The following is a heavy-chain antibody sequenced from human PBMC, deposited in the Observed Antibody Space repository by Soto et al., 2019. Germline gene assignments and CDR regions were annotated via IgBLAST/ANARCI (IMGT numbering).Heavy chain of an antibody. CDR1: GFTFSSYA. V-gene: IGHV3-23*01. CDR2: ITGSGGST. Sequence: EVQLLESGGGLVQPGGSLRLSCAASGFTFSSYAMTWVRQAPGGGLEWVSAITGSGGSTNYVDSVKGRFTISRDNSKNTLYLQMNSLRAVDTAVYSCAKVGCYYNIDDHWYLDLWGRGTLVTVSS. CDR3: AKVGCYYNIDDHWYLDL. J-gene: IGHJ2*01. D-gene: IGHD3-22*01.